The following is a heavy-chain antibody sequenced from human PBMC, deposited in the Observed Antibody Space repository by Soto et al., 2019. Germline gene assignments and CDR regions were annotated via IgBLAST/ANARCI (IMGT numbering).Heavy chain of an antibody. CDR3: AASYGAGYRAFDY. Sequence: QVQLVQSGTEVKKPGSSVKVSCKASGDTFSFYTINWVRQAPGLGLEWVGRINPIVSMSNYAQKFQGGVSMTADKSTSPAYIELRSLRSDGTAMYFCAASYGAGYRAFDYWGQGALVIVSS. D-gene: IGHD3-10*01. V-gene: IGHV1-69*02. J-gene: IGHJ4*02. CDR2: INPIVSMS. CDR1: GDTFSFYT.